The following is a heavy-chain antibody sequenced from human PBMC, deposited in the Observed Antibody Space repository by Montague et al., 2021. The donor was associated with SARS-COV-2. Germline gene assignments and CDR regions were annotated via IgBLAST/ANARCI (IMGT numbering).Heavy chain of an antibody. CDR1: RGSINSGGYF. CDR3: ARPPGAPYDILTGTYRPADDY. D-gene: IGHD3-9*01. CDR2: IYWSGST. V-gene: IGHV4-39*01. Sequence: SETLSLTCTVSRGSINSGGYFWTWIRQHPGKGLEWIGHIYWSGSTRDNPSLKSRVTISVDTSKNQFSLKLSSVTAADTAVYYCARPPGAPYDILTGTYRPADDYWGQGTLVTVSS. J-gene: IGHJ4*02.